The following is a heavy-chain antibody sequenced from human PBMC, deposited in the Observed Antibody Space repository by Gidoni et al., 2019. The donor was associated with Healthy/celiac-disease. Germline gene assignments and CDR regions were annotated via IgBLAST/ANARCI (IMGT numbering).Heavy chain of an antibody. Sequence: EVQLVESGGGLVQPGGSLRLSCAASGFTFSSYWMSWVRQAPGKGLEWVANIKQDGSEKYYVDSVKGRFTISRDNAKNSLYLQMNSLRAEDTAVYYCARDLSDYDFWSANGMDVWGQGTTVTVSS. D-gene: IGHD3-3*01. CDR1: GFTFSSYW. V-gene: IGHV3-7*03. CDR2: IKQDGSEK. J-gene: IGHJ6*02. CDR3: ARDLSDYDFWSANGMDV.